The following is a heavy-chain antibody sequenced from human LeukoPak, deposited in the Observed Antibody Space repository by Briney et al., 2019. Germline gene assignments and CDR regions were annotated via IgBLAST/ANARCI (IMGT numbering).Heavy chain of an antibody. CDR3: AGQGYCSSTSCYGADY. CDR1: GGPISSYY. Sequence: SETLSLTCTVSGGPISSYYWSWIRQPPGKGLEWIGYIYYSGSTNYNPPLKSRVTISVDTSKNQFSLKLSSVTAADTAVYYCAGQGYCSSTSCYGADYWGQGTLVTVSS. J-gene: IGHJ4*02. D-gene: IGHD2-2*01. CDR2: IYYSGST. V-gene: IGHV4-59*08.